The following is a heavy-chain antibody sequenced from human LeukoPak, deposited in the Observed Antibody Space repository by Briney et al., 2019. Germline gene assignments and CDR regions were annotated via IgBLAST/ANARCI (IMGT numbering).Heavy chain of an antibody. Sequence: GASVKVSCKASGYTFTGYYMHWVRQAPGQGLEWMGWINPNSGGTNYAQKFQGRVTMTRDTSISTAYMELSRLRSDDTAVYYCARGPDTAMVKDQDWFDPWGQGTLVTVSS. V-gene: IGHV1-2*02. CDR2: INPNSGGT. CDR1: GYTFTGYY. D-gene: IGHD5-18*01. J-gene: IGHJ5*02. CDR3: ARGPDTAMVKDQDWFDP.